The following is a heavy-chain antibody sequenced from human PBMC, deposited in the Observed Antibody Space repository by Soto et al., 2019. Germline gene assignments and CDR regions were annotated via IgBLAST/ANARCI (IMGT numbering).Heavy chain of an antibody. D-gene: IGHD6-19*01. CDR2: IYHGGTT. CDR1: GDSISSGSY. J-gene: IGHJ4*03. Sequence: SETLSLTCTVSGDSISSGSYWGWIRQPPGEGPEWIASIYHGGTTFYNPSLKSRISISVDTSKNQFSLRLTSVTAADTATYYCARVHVMVVAGSTFDYWGPGTLVTVSS. CDR3: ARVHVMVVAGSTFDY. V-gene: IGHV4-38-2*02.